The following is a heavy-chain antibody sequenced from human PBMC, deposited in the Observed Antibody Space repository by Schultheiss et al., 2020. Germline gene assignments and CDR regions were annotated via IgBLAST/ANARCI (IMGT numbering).Heavy chain of an antibody. CDR3: AKDSYYYYYYMDV. Sequence: SLRLSCAASGFTFDDYAMHWVRQAPGKGLEWVSGISWNSGSIGYADSVKGRFTISRDNAKNSLYLQMNSLRAEDTALYYCAKDSYYYYYYMDVWGKGTTVTVSS. V-gene: IGHV3-9*01. CDR2: ISWNSGSI. CDR1: GFTFDDYA. J-gene: IGHJ6*03.